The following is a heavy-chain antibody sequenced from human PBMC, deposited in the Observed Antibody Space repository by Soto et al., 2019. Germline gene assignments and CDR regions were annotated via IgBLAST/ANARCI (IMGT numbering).Heavy chain of an antibody. D-gene: IGHD2-8*01. CDR2: IYYSGST. CDR3: ARQGYCTNGVCYTVSY. Sequence: SETLSLTCTVSGGSISSSSYYWCWIRHPPGKGLEWIGSIYYSGSTYYNPSLKSRVTISVDTSKNQFSLKLSSVTAADTAVYYCARQGYCTNGVCYTVSYWGQGTLVTVSS. CDR1: GGSISSSSYY. V-gene: IGHV4-39*01. J-gene: IGHJ4*02.